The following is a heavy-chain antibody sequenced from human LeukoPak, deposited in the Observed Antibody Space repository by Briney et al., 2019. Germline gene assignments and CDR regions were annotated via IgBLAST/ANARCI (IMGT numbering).Heavy chain of an antibody. V-gene: IGHV3-30-3*01. Sequence: GGSLRLSCAASGFTFSSYAMHWVRQAPGKGLEWVAVISYDGSNKYYADSVKGRLTISRDNSKNTLYLQMNSLRAEDTAVYYCARDRYDSSSPTGGYFDYWGQGTLVTVSS. J-gene: IGHJ4*02. CDR2: ISYDGSNK. CDR3: ARDRYDSSSPTGGYFDY. CDR1: GFTFSSYA. D-gene: IGHD6-13*01.